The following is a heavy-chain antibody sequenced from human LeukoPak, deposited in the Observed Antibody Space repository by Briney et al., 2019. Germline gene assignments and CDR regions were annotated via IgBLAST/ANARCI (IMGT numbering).Heavy chain of an antibody. V-gene: IGHV4-30-4*01. J-gene: IGHJ4*02. CDR2: IYYSGST. CDR3: ASFWVGYCSSTSCFRPDY. Sequence: SQTLSLTCTVSGGSISSGDYYWSWIRQPPGKGLEWIGYIYYSGSTYYNPSLKSRVTISVDTYKNQFSLKLSSVTAADTAVYYCASFWVGYCSSTSCFRPDYWGQGTLVTVSP. CDR1: GGSISSGDYY. D-gene: IGHD2-2*01.